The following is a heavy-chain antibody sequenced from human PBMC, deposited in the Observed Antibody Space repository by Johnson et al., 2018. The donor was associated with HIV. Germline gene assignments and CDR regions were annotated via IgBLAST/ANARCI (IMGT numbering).Heavy chain of an antibody. J-gene: IGHJ3*02. CDR3: AGGGLGYQNIHDPFDI. D-gene: IGHD2-2*01. V-gene: IGHV3-NL1*01. CDR1: GFTFSSYG. Sequence: QVQLVESGGGVVQPGRSLRLSCAASGFTFSSYGMHWVRQAPGKGLEWVSVIFSGGSTYYADSVKGRFTISSDNSKNTLYLQMNSRGAEDTAVYYCAGGGLGYQNIHDPFDIWGQGTMVTVSS. CDR2: IFSGGST.